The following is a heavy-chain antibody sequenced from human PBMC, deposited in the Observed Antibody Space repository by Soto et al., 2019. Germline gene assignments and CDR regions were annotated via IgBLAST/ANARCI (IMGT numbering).Heavy chain of an antibody. J-gene: IGHJ6*04. D-gene: IGHD6-19*01. CDR3: AIAVADQYYYGRAV. CDR1: GFTFSSYA. Sequence: PGGSLRLSCSASGFTFSSYAMSWVRQAPGKGLEWVSAISGSGGSTYYADSVKGRFTISRDNSKNTLYLQMNGLRAEDTAVYYWAIAVADQYYYGRAVWGKGTTVTVSS. V-gene: IGHV3-23*01. CDR2: ISGSGGST.